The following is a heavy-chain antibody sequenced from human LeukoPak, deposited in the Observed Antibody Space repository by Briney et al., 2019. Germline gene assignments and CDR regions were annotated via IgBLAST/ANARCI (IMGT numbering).Heavy chain of an antibody. CDR1: GFTFSSYA. CDR2: ISGSGGST. D-gene: IGHD2-2*01. Sequence: GGSLRLSCAASGFTFSSYAMSWVRQAPGEGLEWVSAISGSGGSTYNADSVKGRFTISRDNSKNTLYLQMNSLRAEDTAVYYCAKVVVVPASFDPWGQGTLVTVSS. V-gene: IGHV3-23*01. J-gene: IGHJ5*02. CDR3: AKVVVVPASFDP.